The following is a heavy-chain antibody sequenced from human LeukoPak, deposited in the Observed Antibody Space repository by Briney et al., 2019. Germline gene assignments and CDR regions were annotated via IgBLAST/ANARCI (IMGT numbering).Heavy chain of an antibody. J-gene: IGHJ3*02. CDR2: IYYSGST. V-gene: IGHV4-59*01. D-gene: IGHD6-19*01. Sequence: SETLSLTCTVSGGSISSYYWSWIRQPPGKGLEWIGYIYYSGSTNYNPSLKSRVTISVDTSKNQFSLKLSSVTAADTAVYYCARGGSSGWKDAFDIWGQGTMVIVSS. CDR3: ARGGSSGWKDAFDI. CDR1: GGSISSYY.